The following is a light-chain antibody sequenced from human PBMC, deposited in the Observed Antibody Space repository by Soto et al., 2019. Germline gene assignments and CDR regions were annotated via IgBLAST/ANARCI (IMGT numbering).Light chain of an antibody. Sequence: DIQMTQSPSSLSASVRDSVTITCRASHNTRGYLNWYQQKPGKAPKLLIYAASSLQSGIPSRFSGSGSETDFTLTISSLQPEDFATYYCQQSYSTPWTFGQGTKVDNK. CDR2: AAS. CDR3: QQSYSTPWT. CDR1: HNTRGY. V-gene: IGKV1-39*01. J-gene: IGKJ1*01.